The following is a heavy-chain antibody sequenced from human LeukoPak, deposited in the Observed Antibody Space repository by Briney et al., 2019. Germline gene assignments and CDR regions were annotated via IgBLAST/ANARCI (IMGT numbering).Heavy chain of an antibody. J-gene: IGHJ4*02. CDR1: GGSISSGDYY. Sequence: SETLSLTCTVSGGSISSGDYYWSWIRQHPGKGLEWIGYIYYSGSTYYNPSLKSRVTISLGTSKNQFSLKPSSVTAADTAVYYCARVLRGPHYFDYWGQGTLVTVSS. CDR2: IYYSGST. V-gene: IGHV4-31*03. CDR3: ARVLRGPHYFDY. D-gene: IGHD4/OR15-4a*01.